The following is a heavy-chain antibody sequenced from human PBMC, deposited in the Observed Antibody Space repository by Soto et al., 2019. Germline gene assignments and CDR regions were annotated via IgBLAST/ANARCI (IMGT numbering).Heavy chain of an antibody. CDR1: GFTFSSFE. CDR2: ISSSGSTK. Sequence: PGGSLGLSCAASGFTFSSFEMNWVRQAPGKGLECVSYISSSGSTKYYADSVKGRFTISRDNAKNSLFLQMNSLRAEDTAVYYCAREGPADGLDIWGQGTMVTVSS. J-gene: IGHJ3*02. CDR3: AREGPADGLDI. V-gene: IGHV3-48*03.